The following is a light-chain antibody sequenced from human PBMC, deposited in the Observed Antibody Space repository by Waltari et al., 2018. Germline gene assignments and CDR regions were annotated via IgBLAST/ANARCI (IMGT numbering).Light chain of an antibody. CDR3: QTWVTGIRVV. Sequence: QLVLTQSPSASASLGASVKLTCTLSSGHSTYAIAWHQQQPGKGPRNLMKVDSKGGHVKGDGIPDRFSGSSSGTERYLTISSLQSDDEADYYCQTWVTGIRVVFGGGTKLTVL. CDR1: SGHSTYA. CDR2: VDSKGGH. V-gene: IGLV4-69*02. J-gene: IGLJ2*01.